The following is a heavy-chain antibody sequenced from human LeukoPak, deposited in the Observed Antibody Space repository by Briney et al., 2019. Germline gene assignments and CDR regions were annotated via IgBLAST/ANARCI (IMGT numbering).Heavy chain of an antibody. CDR3: ASNDRRYCSSTSCYGPGY. J-gene: IGHJ4*02. CDR1: GVTFSDYY. Sequence: KPGGSLRLSCAASGVTFSDYYMSWIRQAPGKGLEWVSYISSRSSYSNYADSVKGRFTISRDNAKNSLYLQMNSLRAEDTAVYDCASNDRRYCSSTSCYGPGYWGQGTLVTVSS. D-gene: IGHD2-2*01. V-gene: IGHV3-11*03. CDR2: ISSRSSYS.